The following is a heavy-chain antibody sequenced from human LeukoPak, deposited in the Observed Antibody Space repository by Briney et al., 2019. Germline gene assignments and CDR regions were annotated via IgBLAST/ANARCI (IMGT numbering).Heavy chain of an antibody. CDR3: AKVRAYGSGSYSPGFDP. V-gene: IGHV3-23*01. CDR1: GFTFSSYA. D-gene: IGHD3-10*01. Sequence: GGSLKLSCAASGFTFSSYAMSWVRQAPGKGLEWVSAISGSGGSTYYADSVKGRFTISRDNSKNTLYLQMNSLRAEDTAVYYCAKVRAYGSGSYSPGFDPWGQGTLVTVSS. J-gene: IGHJ5*02. CDR2: ISGSGGST.